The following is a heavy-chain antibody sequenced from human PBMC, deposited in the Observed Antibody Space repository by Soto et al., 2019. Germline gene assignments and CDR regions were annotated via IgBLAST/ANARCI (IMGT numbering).Heavy chain of an antibody. CDR1: GFTFSSYS. Sequence: GGSLRLSCAASGFTFSSYSMNWVRQAPGKGLEWVSYISSSSSTIYYADSVKGRFTISRDNAKNSLYLQMNSLRDEDTAVYYCASQHSDYYFTILPGGYSSGWYEKRDYYYGMDVWGQGTTVTVSS. J-gene: IGHJ6*02. CDR3: ASQHSDYYFTILPGGYSSGWYEKRDYYYGMDV. D-gene: IGHD6-19*01. V-gene: IGHV3-48*02. CDR2: ISSSSSTI.